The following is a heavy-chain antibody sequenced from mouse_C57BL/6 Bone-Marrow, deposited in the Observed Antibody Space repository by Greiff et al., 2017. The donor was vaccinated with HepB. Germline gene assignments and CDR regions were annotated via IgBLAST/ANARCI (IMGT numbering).Heavy chain of an antibody. CDR1: GFTFNTYA. CDR2: IRSKSSNYAT. CDR3: LREAYYSNYFAWFAY. J-gene: IGHJ3*01. V-gene: IGHV10-3*01. D-gene: IGHD2-5*01. Sequence: EVQLVESGGGLVQPKGSLKLSCAASGFTFNTYAMHWVRQAPGKGLEWVARIRSKSSNYATYYADSVKDRFTISRDDSQSMLYLQMNNLKTEDTAMYYCLREAYYSNYFAWFAYWGQGTLVTVSA.